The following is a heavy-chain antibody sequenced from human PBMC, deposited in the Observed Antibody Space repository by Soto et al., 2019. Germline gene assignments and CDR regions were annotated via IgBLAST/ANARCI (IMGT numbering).Heavy chain of an antibody. V-gene: IGHV4-4*02. D-gene: IGHD4-4*01. CDR3: ATQTISYTWDV. J-gene: IGHJ6*02. CDR2: ISHSEGS. Sequence: QVQLQESGPGLVKPSGTLSLTCAVSGGSISSTKWWTWVRQPPGKGLEWIAEISHSEGSNYNPSLKSQVAMSLDNSKNQFSLRLSSVTAADTAVYYCATQTISYTWDVWGQGTTVTVS. CDR1: GGSISSTKW.